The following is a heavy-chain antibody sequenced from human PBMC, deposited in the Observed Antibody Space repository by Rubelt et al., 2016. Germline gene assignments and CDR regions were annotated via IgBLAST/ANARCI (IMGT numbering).Heavy chain of an antibody. CDR3: ARGVAAAGSSYYYGMDV. CDR2: INHSGST. Sequence: QVQLQQWGAGLLKPSETLSLTCAVYGGSCSGYYWSWIRQPPGKGLEWIGEINHSGSTNYNPSLKSRVTISVDTSKNQFSLKLSLVTAADTAVYYCARGVAAAGSSYYYGMDVWGRGTTVTVSS. V-gene: IGHV4-34*01. CDR1: GGSCSGYY. D-gene: IGHD6-13*01. J-gene: IGHJ6*02.